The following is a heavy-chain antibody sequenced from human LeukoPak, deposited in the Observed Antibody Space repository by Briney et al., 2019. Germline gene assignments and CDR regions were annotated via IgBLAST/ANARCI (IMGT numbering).Heavy chain of an antibody. CDR1: GGSISNYY. V-gene: IGHV4-59*01. CDR3: ARRRGYDSSGYYYN. D-gene: IGHD3-22*01. Sequence: SETLSLTCTVSGGSISNYYWSWIRQPPGKGLEWIGYIYYRGSANYNPSLKSRVTISVDTSKNQFSLKLSSVTAADTAVYYCARRRGYDSSGYYYNWGQGTLVTVSS. CDR2: IYYRGSA. J-gene: IGHJ4*02.